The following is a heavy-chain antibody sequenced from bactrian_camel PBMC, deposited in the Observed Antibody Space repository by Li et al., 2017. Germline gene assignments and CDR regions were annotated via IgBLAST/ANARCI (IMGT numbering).Heavy chain of an antibody. CDR3: AADPGRCRSLRTDFRY. CDR2: ISPATGWP. CDR1: GYAYNSYC. V-gene: IGHV3S25*01. Sequence: QLVESGGGSVQAGGSLTLSCAASGYAYNSYCMGWFRQAPGKEREGVVTISPATGWPYYADSVKGRFTISRDTFKRTVHLEMNNLEPEDTAMYYCAADPGRCRSLRTDFRYRGQGTQVTVS. J-gene: IGHJ6*01.